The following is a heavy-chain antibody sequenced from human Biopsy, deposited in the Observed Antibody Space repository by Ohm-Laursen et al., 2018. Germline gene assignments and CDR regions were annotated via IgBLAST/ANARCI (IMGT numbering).Heavy chain of an antibody. CDR2: IYGDDRT. J-gene: IGHJ6*02. V-gene: IGHV3-53*01. CDR1: GFNVNNKF. D-gene: IGHD2-2*02. Sequence: SLRLSCAASGFNVNNKFMSWVRQAPGKGLEWVSVIYGDDRTYYADSVKGRFTISRDNPENTLYLQMNSLRVEDTAVYYCARDMSHLYGLDVWGQGTTVTVSS. CDR3: ARDMSHLYGLDV.